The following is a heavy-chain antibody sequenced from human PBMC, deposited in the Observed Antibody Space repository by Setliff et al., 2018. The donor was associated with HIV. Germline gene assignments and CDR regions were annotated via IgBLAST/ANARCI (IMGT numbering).Heavy chain of an antibody. CDR3: VRGGWYWYGSGNSGVFDV. CDR2: VTEGGNI. Sequence: ETLSLTCAVNGESFSGYYWTWIRQPPGKGLEWIGAVTEGGNINYNPSLESRLTISVDPSKRQFFLKLTSMTAADTAVYYCVRGGWYWYGSGNSGVFDVRGRGTVVTV. CDR1: GESFSGYY. D-gene: IGHD3-10*01. J-gene: IGHJ3*01. V-gene: IGHV4-34*01.